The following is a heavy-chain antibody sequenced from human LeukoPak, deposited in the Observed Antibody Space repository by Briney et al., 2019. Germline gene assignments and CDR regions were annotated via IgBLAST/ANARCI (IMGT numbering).Heavy chain of an antibody. V-gene: IGHV3-30*18. CDR3: AKDLVGYSYGSGIYYYYGMDV. CDR1: GFTFSSYA. J-gene: IGHJ6*02. D-gene: IGHD5-18*01. Sequence: QPGGSLRLSCAASGFTFSSYAMHWVRQAPGKGLEWVAVISYDGSNKYYADSVKGRFTISRDNSKNTLYLQMNSLRAEDTAVYYCAKDLVGYSYGSGIYYYYGMDVWGQGTTVTVSS. CDR2: ISYDGSNK.